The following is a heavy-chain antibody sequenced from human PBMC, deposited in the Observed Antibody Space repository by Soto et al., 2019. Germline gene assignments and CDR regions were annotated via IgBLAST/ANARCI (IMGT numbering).Heavy chain of an antibody. D-gene: IGHD3-22*01. Sequence: GGSLRLSCTASGFTFSNYAMSWVRQAPGKGLEWVSSISGGGDYTYYANSVKGRFTISRDNSKNTLFLQMNSLRVEDTALYYCAKKDGTDGYYDAFDIWGRGTMVTVSS. CDR1: GFTFSNYA. V-gene: IGHV3-23*01. CDR3: AKKDGTDGYYDAFDI. J-gene: IGHJ3*02. CDR2: ISGGGDYT.